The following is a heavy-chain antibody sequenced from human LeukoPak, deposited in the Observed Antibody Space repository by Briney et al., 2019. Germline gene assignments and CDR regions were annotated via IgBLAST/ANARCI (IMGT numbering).Heavy chain of an antibody. J-gene: IGHJ6*02. CDR2: ISWNSGSI. Sequence: GGSLRLSCAASGFTFDDYAMHWVRQAPGKGLEWVSGISWNSGSIGYADSVKGRFTISRDNAKNSLYLQMNSLRAEDTALYYCAKPTSHSSGWYYGMDVWGQGTTVTVSS. D-gene: IGHD6-19*01. V-gene: IGHV3-9*01. CDR3: AKPTSHSSGWYYGMDV. CDR1: GFTFDDYA.